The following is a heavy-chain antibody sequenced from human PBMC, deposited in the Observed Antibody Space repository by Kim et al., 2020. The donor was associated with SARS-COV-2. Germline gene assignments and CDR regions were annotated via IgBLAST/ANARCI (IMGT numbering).Heavy chain of an antibody. V-gene: IGHV5-51*01. J-gene: IGHJ5*02. D-gene: IGHD2-2*01. CDR1: GYSFTSYW. Sequence: GESLKISCKGSGYSFTSYWIGWVRQMPGKGLEWMGIIYPGDSDTRYSPSFQGQVTISADKSISTAYLQWSSLKASDTAMYYCARGYRRSSTSFKAPFDPWGQGTLVTVSS. CDR3: ARGYRRSSTSFKAPFDP. CDR2: IYPGDSDT.